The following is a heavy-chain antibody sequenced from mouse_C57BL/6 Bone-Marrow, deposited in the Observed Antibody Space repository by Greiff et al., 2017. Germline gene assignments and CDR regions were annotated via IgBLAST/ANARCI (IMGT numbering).Heavy chain of an antibody. Sequence: EVKLMESGGGLVKPGGSLKLSCAASGFTFSSYAMSWVRQTPEKRLEWVATISDGGSYTYYPDNVKGRFTISRDNAKNNLYLQMSHLQSEDTAMYYCASRILPRENYFDYWGQGTTLTVSS. J-gene: IGHJ2*01. CDR3: ASRILPRENYFDY. CDR1: GFTFSSYA. CDR2: ISDGGSYT. V-gene: IGHV5-4*03. D-gene: IGHD1-1*01.